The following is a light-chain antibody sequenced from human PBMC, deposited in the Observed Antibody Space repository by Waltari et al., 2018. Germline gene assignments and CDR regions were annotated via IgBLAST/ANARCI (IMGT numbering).Light chain of an antibody. CDR2: DVS. J-gene: IGLJ1*01. CDR3: CSYAGSSTYV. Sequence: QSALTQPASVSGSPGQSITISCTGTSSDVCGYNYFSWYQQHPGKAPKLMIYDVSKRPSGVSNRFSGSKSGNTASLTISGLQAEDEADYYCCSYAGSSTYVFGTGTKVTVL. V-gene: IGLV2-23*02. CDR1: SSDVCGYNY.